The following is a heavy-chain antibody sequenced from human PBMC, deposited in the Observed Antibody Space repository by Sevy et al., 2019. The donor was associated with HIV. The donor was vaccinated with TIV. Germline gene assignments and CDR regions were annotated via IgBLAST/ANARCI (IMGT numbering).Heavy chain of an antibody. Sequence: ASVKVSCKASGGTFSSYAISWVRQAPGQGLEWMGGIIPIFGTANYAQKFQGRVTITADESTSTAYMELSSLRSEDTAXXXXXXXTIPATNCTGGVCYSAYYYYYGMDVWGQGTTVTVSS. J-gene: IGHJ6*02. CDR2: IIPIFGTA. D-gene: IGHD2-8*02. V-gene: IGHV1-69*13. CDR3: XXXTIPATNCTGGVCYSAYYYYYGMDV. CDR1: GGTFSSYA.